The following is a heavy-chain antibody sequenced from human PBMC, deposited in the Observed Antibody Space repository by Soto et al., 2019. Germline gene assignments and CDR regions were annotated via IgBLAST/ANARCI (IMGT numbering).Heavy chain of an antibody. D-gene: IGHD3-22*01. CDR3: ARIAGYYYDKGGAFDI. V-gene: IGHV3-48*03. J-gene: IGHJ3*02. Sequence: GGSLRLSCAASGFTFGSYEMNWVRQAPGKGLEWVSYISSSGSTIYYADSVKGRFTISRDNAKNSLYLQMNSLRAEDTAVYYCARIAGYYYDKGGAFDIWGQGTMVTVSS. CDR2: ISSSGSTI. CDR1: GFTFGSYE.